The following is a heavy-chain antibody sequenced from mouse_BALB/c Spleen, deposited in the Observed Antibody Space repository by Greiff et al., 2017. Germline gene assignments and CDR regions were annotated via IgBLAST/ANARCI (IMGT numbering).Heavy chain of an antibody. V-gene: IGHV1-20*02. J-gene: IGHJ3*01. CDR1: GYSFTGYF. D-gene: IGHD1-2*01. CDR3: ARDYYGYWFAY. CDR2: INPYNGDT. Sequence: EVQLQQSGPELVKPGASVKISCTASGYSFTGYFMNWVMQSHGKSLEWIGRINPYNGDTFYNQKFKGKATLTVDKSSSTAHMELRSLASEDSAVYYCARDYYGYWFAYWGQGTLVTVSA.